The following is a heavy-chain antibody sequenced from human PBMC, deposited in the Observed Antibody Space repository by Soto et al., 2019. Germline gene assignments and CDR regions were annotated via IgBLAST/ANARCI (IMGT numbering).Heavy chain of an antibody. CDR1: GFTFSSYS. CDR2: ISSSSSYI. CDR3: XXXXXXXXLDY. Sequence: EVQLVESGGGLVKPGGSLRLSCAASGFTFSSYSMNWVRQAPGKGLEWVSSISSSSSYIYYADXVKGRFTISRDNAKXXXXXXXXXXXXXXXXXXXXXXXXXXXXLDYWGQGTLVTVSS. V-gene: IGHV3-21*01. J-gene: IGHJ4*02.